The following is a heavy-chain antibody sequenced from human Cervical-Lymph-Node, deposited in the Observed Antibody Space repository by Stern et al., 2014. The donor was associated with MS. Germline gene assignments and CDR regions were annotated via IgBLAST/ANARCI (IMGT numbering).Heavy chain of an antibody. CDR2: IAPFHGTS. J-gene: IGHJ5*02. Sequence: VQLVESGAEVKKPGSSVKVSCKASGVTISRYVIAWVRQAPGQGLEWMGGIAPFHGTSNYAQPFRDRLTISADDVTKTAYMELNSLRSEDTAVYYCAMVTQLWRSWFYPWGQGTQVTVSS. V-gene: IGHV1-69*01. D-gene: IGHD2-21*01. CDR1: GVTISRYV. CDR3: AMVTQLWRSWFYP.